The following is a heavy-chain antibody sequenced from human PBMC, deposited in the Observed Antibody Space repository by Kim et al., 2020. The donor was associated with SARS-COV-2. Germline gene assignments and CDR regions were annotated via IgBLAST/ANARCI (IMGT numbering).Heavy chain of an antibody. CDR3: ARDLAVTTDFDY. V-gene: IGHV3-21*04. CDR2: ISSGGNYI. D-gene: IGHD4-17*01. Sequence: GGSLRLSCAASGFTFSTYSMNWVRQAPGKGLEWVSSISSGGNYIYYADSVKGRFTISRDNAKNSLFLQMSSLRAEDTAVYYCARDLAVTTDFDYWGQGTLVTVSS. J-gene: IGHJ4*02. CDR1: GFTFSTYS.